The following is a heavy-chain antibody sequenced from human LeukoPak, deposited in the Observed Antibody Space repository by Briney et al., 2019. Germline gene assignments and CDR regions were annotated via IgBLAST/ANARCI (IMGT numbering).Heavy chain of an antibody. J-gene: IGHJ4*02. CDR2: ICGSGGST. CDR1: GFSFSSYT. V-gene: IGHV3-23*01. D-gene: IGHD2-2*01. Sequence: GGSLRLSRALSGFSFSSYTISWVRHEPGKGREWVSAICGSGGSTYYADCVKGRFTISRDNSKNTLFLQMNSLRAEDTAVYYCAKDLGYCSSCSCSFDYGDEAPLVTVS. CDR3: AKDLGYCSSCSCSFDY.